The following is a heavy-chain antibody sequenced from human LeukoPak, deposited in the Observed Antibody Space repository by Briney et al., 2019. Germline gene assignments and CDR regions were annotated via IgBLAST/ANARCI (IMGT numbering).Heavy chain of an antibody. V-gene: IGHV7-4-1*02. J-gene: IGHJ6*02. D-gene: IGHD1-26*01. CDR3: ARPTGDSGSYWTYYYGMDV. CDR1: GYTFTSYA. Sequence: ASVKVSCEASGYTFTSYAMNWVRQAPGQGLEWMGWINTNTGNPTYAQGFTGRFVFSLDTSVSTAYLQISSLKAEDTAVYYCARPTGDSGSYWTYYYGMDVWGQGTTVTVSS. CDR2: INTNTGNP.